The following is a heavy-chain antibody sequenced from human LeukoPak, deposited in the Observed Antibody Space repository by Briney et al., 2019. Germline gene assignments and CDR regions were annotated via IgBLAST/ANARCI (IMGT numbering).Heavy chain of an antibody. J-gene: IGHJ4*02. CDR3: ARATDYDFLRGSFDY. V-gene: IGHV3-74*01. D-gene: IGHD3-3*01. CDR2: INSDGSST. Sequence: GGSLRLSCAASGFTFSSYWMHWVRQAPGKGLVWVSRINSDGSSTSYADSVKGRFTISRDNAKNTLYLKMNRLRAEDTAVYSWARATDYDFLRGSFDYWGQGSLVTVSS. CDR1: GFTFSSYW.